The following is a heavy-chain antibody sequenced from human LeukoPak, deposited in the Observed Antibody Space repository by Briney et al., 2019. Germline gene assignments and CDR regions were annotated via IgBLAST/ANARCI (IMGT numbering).Heavy chain of an antibody. D-gene: IGHD2-21*02. CDR3: ARTYCGGDCYSGQHYYYGMDV. CDR1: GGSISSSSYY. Sequence: SETLSLTCTVSGGSISSSSYYWGWIRQPPGKGLEWIGSIYYSGSTDYNPSLKSRVTISVDTSKNQFSLKLSSVTAADTAVYYCARTYCGGDCYSGQHYYYGMDVWGQGTTVTVS. CDR2: IYYSGST. V-gene: IGHV4-39*01. J-gene: IGHJ6*02.